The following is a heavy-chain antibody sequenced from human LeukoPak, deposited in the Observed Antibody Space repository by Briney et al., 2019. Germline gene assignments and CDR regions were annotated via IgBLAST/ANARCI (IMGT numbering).Heavy chain of an antibody. D-gene: IGHD3-9*01. J-gene: IGHJ1*01. CDR2: IYYSGST. CDR1: GGSISSYY. CDR3: ARGSNRDYDILTGYYRVEYFQH. V-gene: IGHV4-59*01. Sequence: PSETLSLTCTVSGGSISSYYWSWIRQPPGKGLEWIGYIYYSGSTNYNPSLKSRVTISVDTSKNQFSLKLSSVTAADTAVYYCARGSNRDYDILTGYYRVEYFQHWSQGTLVTVSS.